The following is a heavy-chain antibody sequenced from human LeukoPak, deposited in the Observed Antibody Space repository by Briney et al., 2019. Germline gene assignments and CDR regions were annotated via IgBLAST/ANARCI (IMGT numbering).Heavy chain of an antibody. CDR1: GYTFSDYY. Sequence: RASARVSCKASGYTFSDYYVHWVRQAPGQGLEWMGWINPHSGGTNYAQKFQGRVTVTRDTSISTAFMDLSSLTSDDTAVFYCARGPPRGTAAGPDFWGQGTLVTVSS. J-gene: IGHJ4*02. CDR3: ARGPPRGTAAGPDF. V-gene: IGHV1-2*02. CDR2: INPHSGGT. D-gene: IGHD6-13*01.